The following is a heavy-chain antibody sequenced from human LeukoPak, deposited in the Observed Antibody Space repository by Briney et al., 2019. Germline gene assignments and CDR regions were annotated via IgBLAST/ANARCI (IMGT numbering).Heavy chain of an antibody. CDR3: ARVTSSGWYSFDY. CDR2: ISYDGSIK. J-gene: IGHJ4*02. D-gene: IGHD6-19*01. V-gene: IGHV3-30-3*01. Sequence: PGRSLRLSRAASGFTFSSYAMHWVRQAPGKGLEWVAVISYDGSIKYSADSVKGRFTISRDNSKNTLYLQMNSLRAEDTAMYYCARVTSSGWYSFDYWGQGTLITVSS. CDR1: GFTFSSYA.